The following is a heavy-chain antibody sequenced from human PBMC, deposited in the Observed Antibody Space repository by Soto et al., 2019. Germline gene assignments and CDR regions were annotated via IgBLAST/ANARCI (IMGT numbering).Heavy chain of an antibody. J-gene: IGHJ4*02. Sequence: SETLSLTCIVSGASFSDANYYWVWIRQPPGEGLEWIGSFYYDGRTYYNASLKSRVTISVDTSKNHFSLMLTSVTAADTAVYYCARRSHIAVAPNWGQGTLVTVSS. CDR2: FYYDGRT. V-gene: IGHV4-39*02. CDR3: ARRSHIAVAPN. D-gene: IGHD6-19*01. CDR1: GASFSDANYY.